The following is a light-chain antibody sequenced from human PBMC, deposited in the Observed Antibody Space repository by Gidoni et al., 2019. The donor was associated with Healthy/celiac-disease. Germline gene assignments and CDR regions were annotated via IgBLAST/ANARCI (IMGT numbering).Light chain of an antibody. CDR2: GAS. Sequence: EIVFTQSPGTLSLSPGERATLSCRASQSVSSSYLAWYQQKPGQAPRLLIYGASSRATGIPDRFSGSGSGTDFTLTISRLEPEDFAVYYCQQYGNSFTFGGGTKVEIK. V-gene: IGKV3-20*01. CDR1: QSVSSSY. CDR3: QQYGNSFT. J-gene: IGKJ4*01.